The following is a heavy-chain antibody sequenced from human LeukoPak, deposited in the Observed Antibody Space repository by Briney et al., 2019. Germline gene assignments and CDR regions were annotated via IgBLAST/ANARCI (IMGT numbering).Heavy chain of an antibody. D-gene: IGHD3-22*01. Sequence: KPGGSLRLSCAASGFTFSSYSMNWVRQAPGKGLEWVSSISSSSSYIYYADSVNGRFTISRDNAKNSLYLQMNSLRAEDTAVYYCARGEYYYDSSGYPGPGYFDYWGQGTLVTVSS. CDR2: ISSSSSYI. J-gene: IGHJ4*02. CDR1: GFTFSSYS. V-gene: IGHV3-21*01. CDR3: ARGEYYYDSSGYPGPGYFDY.